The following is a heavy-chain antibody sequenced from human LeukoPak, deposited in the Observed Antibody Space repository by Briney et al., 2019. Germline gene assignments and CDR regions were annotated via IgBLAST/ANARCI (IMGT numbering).Heavy chain of an antibody. CDR2: INHSGST. CDR3: ARIVYGSGSYYFDY. Sequence: SETLSLTCAVYGGSFSGYYWSWIRQPPGKGLEWIGEINHSGSTNYNPSLTSRGTISVDTSKNQFSLKLSSVTAADTAVYYCARIVYGSGSYYFDYWGQGTLVTVSS. J-gene: IGHJ4*02. CDR1: GGSFSGYY. V-gene: IGHV4-34*01. D-gene: IGHD3-10*01.